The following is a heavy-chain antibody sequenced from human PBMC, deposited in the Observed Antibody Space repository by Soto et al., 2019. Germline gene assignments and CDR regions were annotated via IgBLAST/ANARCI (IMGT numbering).Heavy chain of an antibody. D-gene: IGHD6-19*01. J-gene: IGHJ6*02. V-gene: IGHV4-59*01. Sequence: SSETLSLTCTVSGGSISTYYWSWIRQPPGKGLEWIGYIYYSGSTNYNPSLKSRVTISVDTSKNQFSLKLRSVTAADTAVYYCASDRSSGWDQGYGMDVWGQGTTVTVSS. CDR3: ASDRSSGWDQGYGMDV. CDR2: IYYSGST. CDR1: GGSISTYY.